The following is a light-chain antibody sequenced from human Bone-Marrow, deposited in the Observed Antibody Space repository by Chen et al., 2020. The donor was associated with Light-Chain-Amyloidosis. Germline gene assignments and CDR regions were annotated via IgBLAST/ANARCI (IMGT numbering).Light chain of an antibody. V-gene: IGKV3-20*01. J-gene: IGKJ4*01. CDR3: QQNGTSPLT. Sequence: EIVLTQSPGTLSLSPGEGANLSCRASQTISSNYLTWYQQKFGQAPRLLIYGSSSRATGIPDKFTGSGYGTDFTLNINRLEPEDFAMYYCQQNGTSPLTFGGGTKVEIK. CDR2: GSS. CDR1: QTISSNY.